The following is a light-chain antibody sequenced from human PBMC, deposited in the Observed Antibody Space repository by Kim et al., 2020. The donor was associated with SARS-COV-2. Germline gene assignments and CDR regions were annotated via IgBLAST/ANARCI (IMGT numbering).Light chain of an antibody. CDR3: QSYDSSLSGYV. CDR1: SSTIGAGYD. J-gene: IGLJ1*01. Sequence: QRVTISCPGSSSTIGAGYDVHWYQQLPGTAPKLLIYGNSNRPSGVPDRFSGSKSGTSASLAITGLQAEDEADYYCQSYDSSLSGYVFGTGTKVTVL. V-gene: IGLV1-40*01. CDR2: GNS.